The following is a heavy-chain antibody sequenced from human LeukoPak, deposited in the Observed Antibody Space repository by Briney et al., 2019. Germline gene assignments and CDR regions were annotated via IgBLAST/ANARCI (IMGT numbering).Heavy chain of an antibody. V-gene: IGHV3-23*01. D-gene: IGHD3-10*01. J-gene: IGHJ5*02. CDR1: GFTFSSYA. CDR3: AKDPEIEVRGGVNWFDP. Sequence: PGGSLRLSCAASGFTFSSYAMSWVRQAPGKGLEWVSAISGSGGSTYYADSVKGRFTISRDNSKNTLYLQMNSLRAEDTAVYYCAKDPEIEVRGGVNWFDPWGQGTLVTVSS. CDR2: ISGSGGST.